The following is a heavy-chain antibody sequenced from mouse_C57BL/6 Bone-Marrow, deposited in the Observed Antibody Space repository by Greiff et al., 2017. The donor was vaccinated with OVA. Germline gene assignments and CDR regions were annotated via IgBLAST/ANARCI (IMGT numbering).Heavy chain of an antibody. CDR2: IYPGSGNT. CDR1: GYSFTSYY. J-gene: IGHJ4*01. V-gene: IGHV1-66*01. Sequence: VQLQQSGPELVKPGASVKISCKASGYSFTSYYIHWVKQRPGQGLEWIGWIYPGSGNTKYNEKFKGKATLTADTSSSTAYMQLSSLTSEDSAVYYCAREATVVDYAMDYWGQGTSVTVSS. D-gene: IGHD1-1*01. CDR3: AREATVVDYAMDY.